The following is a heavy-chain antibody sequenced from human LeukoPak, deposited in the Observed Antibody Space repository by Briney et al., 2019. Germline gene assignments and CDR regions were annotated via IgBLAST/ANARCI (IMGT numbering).Heavy chain of an antibody. CDR3: GKLPQAGGDHYYIDV. D-gene: IGHD2-21*02. CDR1: GFTFSAYG. CDR2: IDGSGHYT. Sequence: GRSVRLSCAASGFTFSAYGMTWVRQAPGKGLEWVSAIDGSGHYTYYPDSVKGRFTISRDNSKHTLFLQMNSLRAADTAVYYCGKLPQAGGDHYYIDVWGKGTTVTVSS. J-gene: IGHJ6*03. V-gene: IGHV3-23*01.